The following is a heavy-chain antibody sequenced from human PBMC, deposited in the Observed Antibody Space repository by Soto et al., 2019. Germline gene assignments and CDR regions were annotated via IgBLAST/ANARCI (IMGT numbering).Heavy chain of an antibody. CDR3: AKETYYDFCSGYYSPYGMDV. V-gene: IGHV3-30*02. CDR2: IWYDGSNK. CDR1: GFTFSSYG. J-gene: IGHJ6*02. D-gene: IGHD3-3*01. Sequence: PGGSLRLSCAASGFTFSSYGMHWVRQAPGKGLEWVAVIWYDGSNKYYADSVKGRFTISRDNSKNTLYLQMNSLRAEDTAVYYCAKETYYDFCSGYYSPYGMDVWGQGTTVTVSS.